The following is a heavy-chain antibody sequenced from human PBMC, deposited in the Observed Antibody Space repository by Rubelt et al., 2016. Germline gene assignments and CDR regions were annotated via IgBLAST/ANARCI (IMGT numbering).Heavy chain of an antibody. CDR1: GGSFSGYY. V-gene: IGHV4-34*01. CDR2: INHSGIT. J-gene: IGHJ6*02. D-gene: IGHD6-13*01. CDR3: ARGRRGSSSWLGRDYYGMDV. Sequence: QVQLQQWGAGLLKPSETLSLTCAVYGGSFSGYYWSWIRQPPGKGLEWIGEINHSGITNYNPSLKSRVTISVETSKNQFSLKLSSVTAADTAVYYCARGRRGSSSWLGRDYYGMDVWGQGTTVTVSS.